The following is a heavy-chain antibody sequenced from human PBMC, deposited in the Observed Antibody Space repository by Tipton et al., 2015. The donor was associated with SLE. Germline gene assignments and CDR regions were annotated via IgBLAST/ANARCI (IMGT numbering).Heavy chain of an antibody. V-gene: IGHV4-34*01. Sequence: TLSLTCAVYGGSFSGYYWSWIRQPPGKGLEWIGEINHSGSTNYNPSLKSQVTISVDTSKNQFSLKLSSVTAADTAVYYCAAWGYGYFDYWGQGTLVTVSS. CDR3: AAWGYGYFDY. CDR2: INHSGST. CDR1: GGSFSGYY. D-gene: IGHD7-27*01. J-gene: IGHJ4*02.